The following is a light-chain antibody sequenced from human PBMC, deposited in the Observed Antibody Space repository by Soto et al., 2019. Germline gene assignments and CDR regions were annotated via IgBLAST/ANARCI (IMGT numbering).Light chain of an antibody. Sequence: AIQMTQSPSSLSASVGDRVTITCRTTQDIRNDLGWYQEKPGQAPKLLIYAASKLQSGVPSRFSGSGTGTDFTLTINGLQPEDFATYYCLQEYNYPWTFGQGTKVEI. V-gene: IGKV1-6*01. J-gene: IGKJ1*01. CDR1: QDIRND. CDR2: AAS. CDR3: LQEYNYPWT.